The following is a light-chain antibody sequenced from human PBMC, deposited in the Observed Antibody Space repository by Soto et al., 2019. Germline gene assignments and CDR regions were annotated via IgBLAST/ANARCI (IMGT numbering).Light chain of an antibody. V-gene: IGLV2-8*01. Sequence: QSVLTQPPSASGSPGQSVTISCTGTSSDVGVYNYVSWYQQHPGKAPKLMIYEVSKRPSGVPDRFSGSKSGNTASLTVSGLQAEDEAAYYCSSYAGSNNWVFGGGTKLTVL. J-gene: IGLJ3*02. CDR1: SSDVGVYNY. CDR3: SSYAGSNNWV. CDR2: EVS.